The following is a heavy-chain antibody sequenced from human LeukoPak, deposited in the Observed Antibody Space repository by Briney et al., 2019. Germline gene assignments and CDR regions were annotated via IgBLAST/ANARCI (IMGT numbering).Heavy chain of an antibody. D-gene: IGHD2-15*01. CDR1: GFTFSDYY. V-gene: IGHV3-11*01. CDR3: VRDGCSGGSCYSLGYYYGMDV. J-gene: IGHJ6*02. CDR2: SSSSGSTI. Sequence: GGSLRLSCAAYGFTFSDYYMSLIRQAPGTGLEWVSYSSSSGSTIYYADSEEGRFTISRDNAKNSLYLQMNSLRAEDTAVYYCVRDGCSGGSCYSLGYYYGMDVWGQGTTVTVSS.